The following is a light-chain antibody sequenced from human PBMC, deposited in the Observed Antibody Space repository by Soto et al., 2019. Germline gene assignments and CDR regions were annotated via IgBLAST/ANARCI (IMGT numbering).Light chain of an antibody. Sequence: EIVLTQSPATLSLSPGERATLSCRASQSVSSYLAWYQQKPGQAPRLLMYEASTRATGIPARFSGSGSGTDFTLTISSLQSEDFAVYYCQQYNNWPPATFGQGTKVDIK. CDR1: QSVSSY. V-gene: IGKV3D-15*01. J-gene: IGKJ1*01. CDR3: QQYNNWPPAT. CDR2: EAS.